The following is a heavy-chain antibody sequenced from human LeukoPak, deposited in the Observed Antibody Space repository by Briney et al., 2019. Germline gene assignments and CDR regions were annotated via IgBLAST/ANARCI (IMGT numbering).Heavy chain of an antibody. D-gene: IGHD3-16*01. V-gene: IGHV4-34*01. CDR2: INHSGST. Sequence: SETLSLTCAVYGGSFSGHYWTWVRQPPGKGLEWIGEINHSGSTNYNPSLKSRVTISVDTSKNQFSLKVSSVTAADTAVYYCARVKDPGGYYYYYYMDIWGKGNTVTVSS. CDR1: GGSFSGHY. J-gene: IGHJ6*03. CDR3: ARVKDPGGYYYYYYMDI.